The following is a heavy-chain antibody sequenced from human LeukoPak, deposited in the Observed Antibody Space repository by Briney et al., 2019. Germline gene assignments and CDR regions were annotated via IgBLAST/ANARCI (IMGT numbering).Heavy chain of an antibody. V-gene: IGHV3-7*04. CDR3: ARDEHQYYSESSGRFDY. J-gene: IGHJ4*02. CDR2: IKQDGSEK. D-gene: IGHD3-22*01. CDR1: GFTFSFYW. Sequence: GGSLRLSCVASGFTFSFYWMGWVRQAPGKGLEWVANIKQDGSEKYYVDSVKGRFTISRDNAKNSLYLQMNSLRAADTAVYYCARDEHQYYSESSGRFDYWGQGTLVTVSS.